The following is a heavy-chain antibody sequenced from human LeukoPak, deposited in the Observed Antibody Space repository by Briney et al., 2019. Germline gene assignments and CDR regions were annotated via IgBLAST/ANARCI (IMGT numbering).Heavy chain of an antibody. J-gene: IGHJ4*01. CDR1: GESFSGYY. V-gene: IGHV4-34*01. CDR2: INHSGST. Sequence: SETLSLTCAVYGESFSGYYWSWIRQPPGKGLEWIGEINHSGSTNYNPSLKSRVTISVDTSKNQFSLKLSSVTAADTAVYYCARVRLPGDSSGCIDYWGQGTLVTVSS. CDR3: ARVRLPGDSSGCIDY. D-gene: IGHD6-19*01.